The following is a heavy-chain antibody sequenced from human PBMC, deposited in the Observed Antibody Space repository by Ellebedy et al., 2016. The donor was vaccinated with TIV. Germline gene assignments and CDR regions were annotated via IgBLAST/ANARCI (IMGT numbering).Heavy chain of an antibody. J-gene: IGHJ4*02. V-gene: IGHV3-23*01. D-gene: IGHD4-17*01. CDR3: AKWALQEIYGDGGRSDY. CDR2: ISDGGDST. Sequence: GESLKISCAASGFTFSNYAMNWVRQAPGQGLEWVSSISDGGDSTYYADSVKGRFTLSRDNSKNTLYLQMNSLTAADTGVYYCAKWALQEIYGDGGRSDYWGQGTQVTVSS. CDR1: GFTFSNYA.